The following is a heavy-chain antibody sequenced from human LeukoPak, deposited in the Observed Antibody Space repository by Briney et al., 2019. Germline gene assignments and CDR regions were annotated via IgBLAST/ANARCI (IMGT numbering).Heavy chain of an antibody. D-gene: IGHD3-10*01. V-gene: IGHV1-58*02. Sequence: SVKVSCKASGFTFTSSAMQWVRQARGQRLEWIGWIVVGSGNTNYAQKFQERVTITRDMSTSTAYMELSSLRSEDTAVYYCARRYGSGSYYGPPYFDYWGQGTLVTVSS. CDR3: ARRYGSGSYYGPPYFDY. J-gene: IGHJ4*02. CDR1: GFTFTSSA. CDR2: IVVGSGNT.